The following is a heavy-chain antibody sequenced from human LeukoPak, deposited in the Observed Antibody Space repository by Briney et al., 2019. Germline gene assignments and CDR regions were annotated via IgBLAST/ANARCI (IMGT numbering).Heavy chain of an antibody. D-gene: IGHD4-17*01. J-gene: IGHJ4*02. Sequence: PGGSLRLSCAASGFTFSSYSMNWVRQAPGKGLEWVSYISSSSSTIYYADSVKGRFTISRDNAKNSLYLQMNSLRAEDTAVYYCAKRPSDYGDYVSYFDYWGRGTLVTVSS. V-gene: IGHV3-48*04. CDR3: AKRPSDYGDYVSYFDY. CDR2: ISSSSSTI. CDR1: GFTFSSYS.